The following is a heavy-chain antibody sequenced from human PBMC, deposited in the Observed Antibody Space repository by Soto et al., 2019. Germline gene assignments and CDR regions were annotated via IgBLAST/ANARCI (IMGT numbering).Heavy chain of an antibody. D-gene: IGHD6-13*01. CDR1: GFTFSSHG. CDR2: IWYDGSNK. V-gene: IGHV3-33*01. Sequence: QPGGALRLCCEASGFTFSSHGMHWVRQAPGKGLEWVAVIWYDGSNKYYADSVKGRFTISRDNSKNTLYLQMNSLRAEDTAVYYCARWGIAAGDYWGQGTLVTVSS. J-gene: IGHJ4*02. CDR3: ARWGIAAGDY.